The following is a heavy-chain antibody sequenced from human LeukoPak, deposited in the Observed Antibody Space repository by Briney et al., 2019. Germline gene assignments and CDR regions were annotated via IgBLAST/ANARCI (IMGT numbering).Heavy chain of an antibody. Sequence: PGGSLRLSCAASGFTFSGYAMSWVRQAPGKGLEWVSAISGSGGSTYYADSVKGRFTISRDNSKNTLYLQMNSLRAEDTAVYYCAKNSGSYWNFDYWGQGTLVTVTS. CDR1: GFTFSGYA. CDR2: ISGSGGST. D-gene: IGHD1-26*01. V-gene: IGHV3-23*01. CDR3: AKNSGSYWNFDY. J-gene: IGHJ4*02.